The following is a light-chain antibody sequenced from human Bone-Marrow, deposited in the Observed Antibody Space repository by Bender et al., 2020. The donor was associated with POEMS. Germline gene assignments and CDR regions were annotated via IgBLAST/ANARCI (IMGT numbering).Light chain of an antibody. V-gene: IGLV1-44*01. CDR1: SIGRNP. J-gene: IGLJ2*01. CDR2: ADD. Sequence: QSVLTQPPSASGTPGQRVTISCSGGSIGRNPINWYQQLPGTAPRLVIYADDRRPSGVPNRFSGSESGTSASLAISGLQSEDEAEYYCATWDDRLNAVVFGGGTKLAVL. CDR3: ATWDDRLNAVV.